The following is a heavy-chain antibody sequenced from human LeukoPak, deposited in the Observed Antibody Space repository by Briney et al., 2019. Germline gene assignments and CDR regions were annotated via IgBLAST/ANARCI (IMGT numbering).Heavy chain of an antibody. D-gene: IGHD6-19*01. CDR3: ARDGKRAVAGYYFDY. V-gene: IGHV1-46*01. CDR1: GDTFTSNY. CDR2: INPSGGSR. J-gene: IGHJ4*02. Sequence: GASVKVSCKASGDTFTSNYMHWVRQAPGQGLEWMGIINPSGGSRRYAQKFQGRVTMTRDTSTSTVYMELSSLRSEDTAVYYCARDGKRAVAGYYFDYWGQGTLVTVSS.